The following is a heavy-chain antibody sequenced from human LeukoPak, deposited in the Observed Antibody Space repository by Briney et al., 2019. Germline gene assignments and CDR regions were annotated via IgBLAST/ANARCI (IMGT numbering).Heavy chain of an antibody. J-gene: IGHJ4*02. CDR3: AHSPDSVAGVYYFDY. V-gene: IGHV2-5*02. CDR1: GFSLSTSGVG. D-gene: IGHD6-19*01. CDR2: IYWDDDK. Sequence: ESGPTLVKPTQTLTLTCTFSGFSLSTSGVGVGWIRQPPGKALEWLALIYWDDDKRYSPSLKTRLTITKDTSKNQVVLTMTNMDPVDTAAYYCAHSPDSVAGVYYFDYWGQGTLVTVSS.